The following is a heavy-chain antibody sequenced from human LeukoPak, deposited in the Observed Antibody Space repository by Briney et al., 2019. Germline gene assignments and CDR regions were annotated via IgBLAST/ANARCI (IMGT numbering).Heavy chain of an antibody. Sequence: ASVKVSCKASGYTFTGYYMHWVRQAPGQGLEWMGWINPNSGGTNYAQKLQGRVTMTTDTSTSTAYMELRSLRSDDTAVYYCASDSSSWYNPIDYWGQGTLVTVSS. CDR3: ASDSSSWYNPIDY. CDR1: GYTFTGYY. V-gene: IGHV1-2*02. D-gene: IGHD6-13*01. CDR2: INPNSGGT. J-gene: IGHJ4*02.